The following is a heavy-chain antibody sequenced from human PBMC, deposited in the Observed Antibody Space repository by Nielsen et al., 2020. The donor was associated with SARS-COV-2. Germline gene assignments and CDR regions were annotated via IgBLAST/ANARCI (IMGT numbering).Heavy chain of an antibody. V-gene: IGHV3-11*03. CDR2: ISSSSSYT. Sequence: WIRQPPGKGLEWVSYISSSSSYTNYADSVKGRFTISRDNAKNSLYLQMNSLRAEDTAAYYCASSMTTVTTLGDYYYGMDVWGQGTTVTVSS. CDR3: ASSMTTVTTLGDYYYGMDV. J-gene: IGHJ6*02. D-gene: IGHD4-17*01.